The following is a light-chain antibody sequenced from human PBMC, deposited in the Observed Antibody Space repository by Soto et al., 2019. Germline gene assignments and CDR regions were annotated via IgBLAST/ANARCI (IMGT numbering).Light chain of an antibody. CDR3: QQYNSYRT. Sequence: DIRMTQSPSTLSASVGDRVTITCRASQSISSWLAWYQQKPGKAPKLLIYKASSLESGVPSRFSGSGSGTEFTLTISSLQPDDCATYYCQQYNSYRTFGQGTKVEIK. V-gene: IGKV1-5*03. CDR2: KAS. CDR1: QSISSW. J-gene: IGKJ1*01.